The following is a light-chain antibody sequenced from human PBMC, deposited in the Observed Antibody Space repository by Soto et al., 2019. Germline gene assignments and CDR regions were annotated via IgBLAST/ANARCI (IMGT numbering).Light chain of an antibody. CDR3: QQSNKWPPYT. Sequence: TQSPANLSVSPGERATLSCTASQSVSSNLAWYQQKPGQGPRLLIYGASTRATSIPARFSGSGSGTEFTLTINSLQSEDFAVYYCQQSNKWPPYTFGQGTKLEIK. CDR1: QSVSSN. CDR2: GAS. V-gene: IGKV3-15*01. J-gene: IGKJ2*01.